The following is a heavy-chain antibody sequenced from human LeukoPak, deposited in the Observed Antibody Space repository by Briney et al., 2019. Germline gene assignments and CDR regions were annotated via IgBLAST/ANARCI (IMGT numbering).Heavy chain of an antibody. V-gene: IGHV3-21*01. CDR3: AKAGAIAPGWFDP. J-gene: IGHJ5*02. CDR1: GFTFSSYS. Sequence: GGSLRFSCAASGFTFSSYSMNWVRQAPGNGLEWVSSISSSSSYIYYADSVKGRFTISRDNAKNSLYLQMNSLRAEDTAVYYCAKAGAIAPGWFDPWGQGTLVTVSS. D-gene: IGHD6-13*01. CDR2: ISSSSSYI.